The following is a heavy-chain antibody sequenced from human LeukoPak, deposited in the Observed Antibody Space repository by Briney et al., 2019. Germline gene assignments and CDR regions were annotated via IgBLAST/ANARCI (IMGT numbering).Heavy chain of an antibody. CDR3: ARLKGLLDFWSGTPPYMDV. D-gene: IGHD3-3*01. J-gene: IGHJ6*03. CDR1: GVSISSYY. V-gene: IGHV4-59*08. CDR2: IYYSGST. Sequence: SETLSLTCTVSGVSISSYYWSWIRQPPGKGLEWIGYIYYSGSTNYNPSLKSRVTISVDTSKNQFSLKLSSVTAADTAVYYCARLKGLLDFWSGTPPYMDVWGKGTTVTVSS.